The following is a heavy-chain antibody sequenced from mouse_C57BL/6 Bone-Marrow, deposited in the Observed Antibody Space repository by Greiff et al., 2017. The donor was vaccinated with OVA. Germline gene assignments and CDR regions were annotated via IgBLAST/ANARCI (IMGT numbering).Heavy chain of an antibody. CDR2: ISYDGSN. J-gene: IGHJ4*01. CDR1: GYSITSCYY. V-gene: IGHV3-6*01. CDR3: AGDGTLYALDY. Sequence: VQLLQSGPGLVKPSPSLSLTCTATGYSITSCYYWKWIREFPGNKLEWMCYISYDGSNNYNPSLKNRISITRDTSKNQFFLKLNSVTTEDTAAYCYAGDGTLYALDYWGQGTSVTVSS. D-gene: IGHD1-1*02.